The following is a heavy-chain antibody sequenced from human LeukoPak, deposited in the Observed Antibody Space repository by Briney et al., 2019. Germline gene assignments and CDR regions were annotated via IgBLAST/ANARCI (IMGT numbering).Heavy chain of an antibody. Sequence: ASVTVSFKASGYTFTVYYMHWVRQAPGQGLEWMGWINPNSGGTNYAQKFQGRVTMTRDTSISTAYMELSRLRSDDTAVYYCARCAEYQLLCYLIDYWGQGTLVTVSS. V-gene: IGHV1-2*02. CDR2: INPNSGGT. CDR3: ARCAEYQLLCYLIDY. D-gene: IGHD2-2*01. J-gene: IGHJ4*02. CDR1: GYTFTVYY.